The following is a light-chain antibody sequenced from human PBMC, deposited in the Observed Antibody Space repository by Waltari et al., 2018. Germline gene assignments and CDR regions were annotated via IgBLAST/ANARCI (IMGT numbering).Light chain of an antibody. V-gene: IGLV1-40*01. Sequence: QSVLTQPPSVSGAPGQRVTISCTGSRPTIGAGYDVHWYQQLPGTAPKLLIYGNSNRPSGVPDRFSGSKSGTSASLAITGLQAEDEADYYCQSYDSSLSGSVFGGGTKLTVL. CDR2: GNS. J-gene: IGLJ2*01. CDR3: QSYDSSLSGSV. CDR1: RPTIGAGYD.